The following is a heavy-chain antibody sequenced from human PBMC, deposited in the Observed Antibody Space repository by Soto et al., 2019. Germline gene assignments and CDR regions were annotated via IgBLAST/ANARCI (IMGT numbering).Heavy chain of an antibody. CDR2: INAGNGNT. CDR1: GYTFTSYA. J-gene: IGHJ6*02. D-gene: IGHD1-7*01. CDR3: ARDRDWNYWRFSGMDV. Sequence: ASVKVSCKASGYTFTSYAMHWVRQAPGQRLEWMGWINAGNGNTKYSQKFQGRVTITRDTSASTAYMELSSLRSEDTAVYYCARDRDWNYWRFSGMDVWGQGTTVTVSS. V-gene: IGHV1-3*01.